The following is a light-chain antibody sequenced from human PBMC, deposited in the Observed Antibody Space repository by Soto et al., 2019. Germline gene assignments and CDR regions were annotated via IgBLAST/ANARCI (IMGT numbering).Light chain of an antibody. Sequence: QSALTQPASVSGSPGQSITISCTGTSSDVGMYNFVSWYQQHPGKAPKLLIYDVTDRPSGVSDRFSGSKSGTTASLTISGLQAEDEAYYYCTSYTNTDTRVLFGGGTKVTVL. V-gene: IGLV2-14*03. CDR3: TSYTNTDTRVL. CDR2: DVT. CDR1: SSDVGMYNF. J-gene: IGLJ2*01.